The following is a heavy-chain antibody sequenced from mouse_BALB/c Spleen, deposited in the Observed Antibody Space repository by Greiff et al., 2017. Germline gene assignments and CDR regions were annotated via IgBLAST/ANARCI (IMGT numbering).Heavy chain of an antibody. V-gene: IGHV1-4*01. J-gene: IGHJ4*01. Sequence: VQRVESGAELARPGASVKMSCKASGYTFTSYTMHWVKQRPGQGLEWIGYINPSSGYTNYNQKFKDKATLTADKSSSTAYMQLSSLTSEDSAVYYCARSGNYYYAMDYWGQGTSVTVSS. CDR2: INPSSGYT. CDR3: ARSGNYYYAMDY. D-gene: IGHD2-1*01. CDR1: GYTFTSYT.